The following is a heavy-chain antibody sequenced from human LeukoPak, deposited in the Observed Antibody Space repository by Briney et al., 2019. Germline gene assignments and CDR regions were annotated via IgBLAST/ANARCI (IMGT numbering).Heavy chain of an antibody. Sequence: GGSLRLSCAPSGFTFSSYGMHWVRQAPGKGLEWVAVIWNDGSNKYYADSVKGRFTISRDNSKNTLYLQMNSLRVEDTAVYYCARPSGTWGAFDIWGQGTMVTVSS. D-gene: IGHD1-1*01. CDR3: ARPSGTWGAFDI. V-gene: IGHV3-33*01. CDR2: IWNDGSNK. CDR1: GFTFSSYG. J-gene: IGHJ3*02.